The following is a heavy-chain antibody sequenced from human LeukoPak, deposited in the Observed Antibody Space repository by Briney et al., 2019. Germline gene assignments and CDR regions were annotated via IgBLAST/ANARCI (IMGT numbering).Heavy chain of an antibody. CDR3: ARGRQMATIRHDAFDI. Sequence: GGSLKLSCAASGFTLSSYAMHWVRQAPGKGLEWVAVISYDGSNKYYADSVKGRFTISRDNSKNTLYLQMNSLRAEDTAVYYCARGRQMATIRHDAFDIWGQGTMVTVSS. J-gene: IGHJ3*02. CDR2: ISYDGSNK. V-gene: IGHV3-30*01. CDR1: GFTLSSYA. D-gene: IGHD5-24*01.